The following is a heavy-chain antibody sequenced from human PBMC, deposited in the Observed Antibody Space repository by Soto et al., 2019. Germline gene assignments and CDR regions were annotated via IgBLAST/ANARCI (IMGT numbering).Heavy chain of an antibody. Sequence: SETLSLTCTVSGDSVSNHYWNWIRQPAGQGLEWLGRLYNDERTNYNPSLKSRLTMSMDTSKNQFSLKLTSVTAADSAVYFCAREPLAHSYFDFWGQGILVTVSS. CDR1: GDSVSNHY. J-gene: IGHJ4*02. V-gene: IGHV4-4*07. CDR3: AREPLAHSYFDF. CDR2: LYNDERT.